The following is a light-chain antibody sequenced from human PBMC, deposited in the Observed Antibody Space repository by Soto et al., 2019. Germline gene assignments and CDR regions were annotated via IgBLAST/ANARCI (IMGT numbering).Light chain of an antibody. V-gene: IGKV1-12*02. CDR3: QEANSFT. CDR1: QPVSSW. Sequence: DIQMTQSPSSVSASVGDRVTITCRASQPVSSWLAWYQQKPGEAPKLLIYAISSSQTGVPSRFSGSGSGTDFTLTISSLQPEDFASYYCQEANSFTFGGGTKVEIK. CDR2: AIS. J-gene: IGKJ4*01.